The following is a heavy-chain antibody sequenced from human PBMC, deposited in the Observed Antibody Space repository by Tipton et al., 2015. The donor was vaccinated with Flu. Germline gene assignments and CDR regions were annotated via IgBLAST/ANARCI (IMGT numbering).Heavy chain of an antibody. CDR3: ARHTGDSVRGVIDY. CDR2: IHRSGNT. D-gene: IGHD3-10*02. J-gene: IGHJ4*02. V-gene: IGHV4-38-2*01. Sequence: TLSLTCSVSGSSMGSDYYWGWIRQSPGKGLEWLGNIHRSGNTYYNSSLKSRVTISLDKSKNQFSLRLVSMTATDTAVYYCARHTGDSVRGVIDYWGQGTLVTVSS. CDR1: GSSMGSDYY.